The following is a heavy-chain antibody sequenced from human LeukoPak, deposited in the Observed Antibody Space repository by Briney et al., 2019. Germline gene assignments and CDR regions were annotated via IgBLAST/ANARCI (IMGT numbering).Heavy chain of an antibody. D-gene: IGHD3-10*01. CDR1: GGTFSSYA. V-gene: IGHV1-69*13. CDR3: ARSIGSGSYYFDY. CDR2: IIPIFGTA. Sequence: SVKVSCKASGGTFSSYAISWVRQAPGQGLEWMGGIIPIFGTANYAQKFQGRVTITADESTSTAYMELSSLRSEDTAVYYCARSIGSGSYYFDYWGQGTLVTVSS. J-gene: IGHJ4*02.